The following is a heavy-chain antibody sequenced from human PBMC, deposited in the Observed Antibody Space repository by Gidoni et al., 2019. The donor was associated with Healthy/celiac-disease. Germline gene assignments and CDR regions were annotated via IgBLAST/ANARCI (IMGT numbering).Heavy chain of an antibody. V-gene: IGHV4-39*01. D-gene: IGHD6-13*01. CDR3: ARGGLAADDY. J-gene: IGHJ4*02. CDR1: GGSISSRSYY. CDR2: IYYSGST. Sequence: QLQLQESGPGLVKPSETLSLTCTVSGGSISSRSYYWGWIRQPPGKGLEWIGSIYYSGSTYYNPSLKSRVTISVDTSKNQFSLKLSSVTAADTAVYYCARGGLAADDYWGQGTLVTVSS.